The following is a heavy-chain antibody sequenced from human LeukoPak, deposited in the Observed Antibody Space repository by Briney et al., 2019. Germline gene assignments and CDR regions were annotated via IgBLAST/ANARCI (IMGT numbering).Heavy chain of an antibody. CDR3: ARVGLYDFWSGPTVD. CDR1: GGSISSYY. J-gene: IGHJ1*01. D-gene: IGHD3-3*01. V-gene: IGHV4-59*01. Sequence: PSETLSLTCTVSGGSISSYYWSWIRQPPGKGLEWIGYIYYSGSTNYNPSLKSRVTISVDTSKNQFSLKLSSVTAADTAVYYCARVGLYDFWSGPTVDWGQGTLVTVSS. CDR2: IYYSGST.